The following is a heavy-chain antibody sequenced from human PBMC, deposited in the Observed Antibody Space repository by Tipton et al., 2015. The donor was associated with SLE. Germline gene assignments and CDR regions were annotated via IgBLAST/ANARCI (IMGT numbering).Heavy chain of an antibody. CDR2: IYHNGAT. Sequence: TLSLTCSVSGVSISGYYCSWIRQPPGKGLEWVGFIYHNGATKYNPSLKNRPSISIDTTKNQFSLKLTSVTAADSAAYYCTRGHFNSGTFPYYNYYYMDVWGKGTAATVSS. CDR1: GVSISGYY. CDR3: TRGHFNSGTFPYYNYYYMDV. J-gene: IGHJ6*03. V-gene: IGHV4-59*01. D-gene: IGHD3-10*01.